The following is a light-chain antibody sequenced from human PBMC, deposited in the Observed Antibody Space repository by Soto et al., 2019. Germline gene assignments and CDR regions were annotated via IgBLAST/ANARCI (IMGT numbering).Light chain of an antibody. Sequence: QSALTQPASVSGSPGQSITISCTGTISDIGTYNVVSWYQQHPGKAPKVMIYEATKRPPGVSNRFSGSKSGNTASLTISGLQAEDEADYYCSSYAGSSTYVFGTGTKVTVL. CDR2: EAT. J-gene: IGLJ1*01. V-gene: IGLV2-23*01. CDR1: ISDIGTYNV. CDR3: SSYAGSSTYV.